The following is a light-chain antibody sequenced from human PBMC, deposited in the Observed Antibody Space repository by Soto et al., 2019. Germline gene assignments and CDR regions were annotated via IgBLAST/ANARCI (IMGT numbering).Light chain of an antibody. CDR2: AAS. Sequence: DIQMTQSPSSVSASVGDIVTITCRASQGLSSWLAWYQQKPGKAPKLLIYAASSLQSGVPSRFSASRSGTDFTLTISSLHPDDFAAYYCQQANSFPLFGQRTLLEIK. CDR1: QGLSSW. J-gene: IGKJ5*01. CDR3: QQANSFPL. V-gene: IGKV1D-12*01.